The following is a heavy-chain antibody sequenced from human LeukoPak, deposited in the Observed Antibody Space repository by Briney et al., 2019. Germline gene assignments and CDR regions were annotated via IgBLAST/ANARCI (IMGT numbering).Heavy chain of an antibody. CDR1: GYTFTSYG. D-gene: IGHD2-2*03. CDR2: ISAYNGNT. J-gene: IGHJ4*02. Sequence: ASVKVSCKASGYTFTSYGISWVRQAPGQGLEWMGWISAYNGNTNYAQKLQGRVTMTTDTSTSTAYMELRSLRSDDTAVYYCARVQRYLDIGGAQTSFDYGGKETLVTVS. V-gene: IGHV1-18*01. CDR3: ARVQRYLDIGGAQTSFDY.